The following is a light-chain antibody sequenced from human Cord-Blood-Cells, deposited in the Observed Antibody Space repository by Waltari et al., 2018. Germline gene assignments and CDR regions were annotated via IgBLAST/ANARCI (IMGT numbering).Light chain of an antibody. V-gene: IGLV2-14*01. CDR1: SRDDGGYNY. CDR3: SSYTSSSTLV. J-gene: IGLJ2*01. Sequence: QSALTQPASVSGSPGQSITISCTGTSRDDGGYNYVSWYQQHPGKAPKLMIYDVSNRPSGVSNRFSGSKSGNTASLTISGLQAEDEADYYCSSYTSSSTLVFGGGTKLTVL. CDR2: DVS.